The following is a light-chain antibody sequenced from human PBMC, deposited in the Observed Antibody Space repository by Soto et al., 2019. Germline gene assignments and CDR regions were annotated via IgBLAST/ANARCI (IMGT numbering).Light chain of an antibody. CDR1: QSISSY. CDR2: DAS. V-gene: IGKV3-11*01. J-gene: IGKJ1*01. Sequence: EILFSQCPATVSLYPEERATLSCRASQSISSYLAWYQQKTGHAPRILISDASNRDTGIPARFSGSGSGTDCTLTISRLEPEDFKVYYCQQRSNLPWTFGQGTKVDI. CDR3: QQRSNLPWT.